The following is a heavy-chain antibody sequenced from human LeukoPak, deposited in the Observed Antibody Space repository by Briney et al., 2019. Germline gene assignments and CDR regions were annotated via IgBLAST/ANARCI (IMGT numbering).Heavy chain of an antibody. J-gene: IGHJ4*02. Sequence: GGSLRLSCAASGLTFSSYWMSWVRQAPGKGLEWVANIKQDGSEKYYVDSVKGRFTNSRDNAKNSLYLQMNSLRAEDTAVYYCARDVGEPGTTTYWGQGTLVTVSS. CDR2: IKQDGSEK. CDR3: ARDVGEPGTTTY. V-gene: IGHV3-7*03. D-gene: IGHD1/OR15-1a*01. CDR1: GLTFSSYW.